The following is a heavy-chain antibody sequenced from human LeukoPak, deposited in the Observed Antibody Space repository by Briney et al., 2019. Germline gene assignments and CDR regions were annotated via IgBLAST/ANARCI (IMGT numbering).Heavy chain of an antibody. Sequence: PGGSLRLSCAASGFTFSSYGMHWVRQAPGKGLEWVANIKQDGSEKYYVDSVKGRFTISRDNAKNSLYLQMNSLRAEDTAVYYCARRRDGYKTFDYWGQGTLVTVSS. J-gene: IGHJ4*02. V-gene: IGHV3-7*01. D-gene: IGHD5-24*01. CDR1: GFTFSSYG. CDR2: IKQDGSEK. CDR3: ARRRDGYKTFDY.